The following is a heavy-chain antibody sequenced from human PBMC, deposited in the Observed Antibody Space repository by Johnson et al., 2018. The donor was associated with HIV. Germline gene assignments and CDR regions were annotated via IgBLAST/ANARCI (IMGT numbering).Heavy chain of an antibody. D-gene: IGHD3-22*01. CDR1: GFKFDDYG. J-gene: IGHJ3*02. V-gene: IGHV3-20*04. CDR3: AREREDGPMIPGAFDI. CDR2: INWNGCST. Sequence: VQLVESGGGVVRPGGSLRLSCAASGFKFDDYGMNWVRQTPGKGLEWVSGINWNGCSTGYADSVKGRFTISRDNAKNSLYLQMNSLRAEDTALYYCAREREDGPMIPGAFDIWGQGTMVTVSS.